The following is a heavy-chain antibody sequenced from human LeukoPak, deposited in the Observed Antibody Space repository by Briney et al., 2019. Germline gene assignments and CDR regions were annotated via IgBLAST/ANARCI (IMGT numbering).Heavy chain of an antibody. CDR2: IYYSGST. CDR1: GGSISSYY. J-gene: IGHJ4*02. V-gene: IGHV4-59*01. D-gene: IGHD6-6*01. CDR3: ARMRRGEGYSTSFDY. Sequence: SETLSLTCTVSGGSISSYYWSWIRQPPGKGLEWIGYIYYSGSTNYNPSLKSRVTISVDTSKNQFSPKLSSVTAADTAVYYCARMRRGEGYSTSFDYWGQGTLVTVSS.